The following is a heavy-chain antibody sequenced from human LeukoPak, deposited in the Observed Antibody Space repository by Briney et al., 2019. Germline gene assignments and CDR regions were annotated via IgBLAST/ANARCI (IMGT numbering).Heavy chain of an antibody. CDR2: TRFDGSSE. D-gene: IGHD3-3*01. CDR3: AKDSIPKSSFWSGYLGDPDY. V-gene: IGHV3-30*02. CDR1: GFSFSKYG. Sequence: PGGSLRLSCAASGFSFSKYGMHWVRQAPGKGLQWMAFTRFDGSSEHYADSVKGRFTISRDNSKNTLYLQLNSLRLEDTAFYFCAKDSIPKSSFWSGYLGDPDYWGQGTLVTVSS. J-gene: IGHJ4*02.